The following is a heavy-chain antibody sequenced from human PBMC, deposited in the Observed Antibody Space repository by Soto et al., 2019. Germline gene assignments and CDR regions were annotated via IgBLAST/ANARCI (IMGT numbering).Heavy chain of an antibody. V-gene: IGHV3-30-3*01. Sequence: QVQLVESGGGAVQPGRSLRLSCAASGFTFSSYAMHWVRQAPGQGLEWVALISYDGSNKYYADSVKGRFTISRDNSKNTLYLQMNSLRPEDTAVYHCARDQGGTTLYYHGMDVWGQGTTVTVSS. CDR1: GFTFSSYA. D-gene: IGHD1-7*01. CDR2: ISYDGSNK. J-gene: IGHJ6*02. CDR3: ARDQGGTTLYYHGMDV.